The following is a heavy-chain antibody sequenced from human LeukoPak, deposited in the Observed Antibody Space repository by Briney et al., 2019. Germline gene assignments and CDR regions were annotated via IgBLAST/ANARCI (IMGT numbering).Heavy chain of an antibody. Sequence: GGSLRLSCAASGFTFSSYGMHWVRQAPGKGLEWVAFIRYDGSNKYYADSVKGRFTISRDNSKNTLYLQMNSLRAEDTAVYYCASYPNLDYGDQAVYYWGQGTLVTVSS. CDR1: GFTFSSYG. CDR2: IRYDGSNK. CDR3: ASYPNLDYGDQAVYY. D-gene: IGHD4-17*01. J-gene: IGHJ4*02. V-gene: IGHV3-30*02.